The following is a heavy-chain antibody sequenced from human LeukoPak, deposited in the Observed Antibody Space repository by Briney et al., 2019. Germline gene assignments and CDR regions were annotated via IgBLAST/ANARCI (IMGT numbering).Heavy chain of an antibody. V-gene: IGHV5-51*01. J-gene: IGHJ6*02. CDR2: IYPGGSDT. CDR3: ARRSSGWNEYYYYGMDV. D-gene: IGHD6-19*01. Sequence: GESLKISCKGSGYSFTSYWIGWVRQMPGKGLEWMGIIYPGGSDTRYSPSFQGQVTISADKSISTAHLQWSSLKASDTAMYYCARRSSGWNEYYYYGMDVWGQGTTVTVSS. CDR1: GYSFTSYW.